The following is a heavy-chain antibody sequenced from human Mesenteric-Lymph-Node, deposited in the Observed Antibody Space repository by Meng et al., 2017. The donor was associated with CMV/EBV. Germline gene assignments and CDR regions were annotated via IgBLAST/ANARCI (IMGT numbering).Heavy chain of an antibody. CDR2: SGSGGST. D-gene: IGHD2-2*02. J-gene: IGHJ4*02. CDR3: ARGQYLFDY. V-gene: IGHV3-53*05. CDR1: GFTVSSNY. Sequence: GGSLRLSCAASGFTVSSNYMSWVRQAPGKGLEWVSAISGSGGSTYYADSVKGRFTISRDNSQNTVYLQMNSLRSDDTAVYFCARGQYLFDYWGQGTLVTVSS.